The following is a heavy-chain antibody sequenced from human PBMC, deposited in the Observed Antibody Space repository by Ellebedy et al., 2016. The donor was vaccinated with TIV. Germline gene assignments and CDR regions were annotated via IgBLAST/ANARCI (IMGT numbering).Heavy chain of an antibody. CDR2: IYPGDSDT. Sequence: ASVKVSCKGSGYSFTSYWIGWVRQMPGKGLEWMGIIYPGDSDTRYNPSFQGHVTISADKSISTAYLQWSSLKASETAMYYCARLEDRLPWGQGTLVTVSS. D-gene: IGHD2-15*01. V-gene: IGHV5-51*01. CDR3: ARLEDRLP. J-gene: IGHJ4*02. CDR1: GYSFTSYW.